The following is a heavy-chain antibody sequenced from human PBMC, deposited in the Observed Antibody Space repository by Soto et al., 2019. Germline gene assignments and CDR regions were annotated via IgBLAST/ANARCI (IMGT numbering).Heavy chain of an antibody. V-gene: IGHV1-46*02. D-gene: IGHD2-2*01. CDR2: INPSGGST. CDR1: GYTFNRYY. J-gene: IGHJ6*02. Sequence: GASVKVSCKASGYTFNRYYMHWVRQAPGQGLEWMGIINPSGGSTSYAQKFQGRVTMTRDTSTSTVYMELSSLRSEDTAVYYCARDRVYCSSTSCYGFYYYGMDVWGQGTTVTVSS. CDR3: ARDRVYCSSTSCYGFYYYGMDV.